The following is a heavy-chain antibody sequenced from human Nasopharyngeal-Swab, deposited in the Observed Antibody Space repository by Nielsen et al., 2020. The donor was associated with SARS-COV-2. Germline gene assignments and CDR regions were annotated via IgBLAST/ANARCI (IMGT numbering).Heavy chain of an antibody. CDR2: INTNTGNP. V-gene: IGHV7-4-1*02. CDR3: ARPDPHYDFWSGYYNNYGMDV. CDR1: RYTFTSYA. J-gene: IGHJ6*02. D-gene: IGHD3-3*01. Sequence: ASVKVSCKASRYTFTSYAMNWVRQAPGHGLEWMGWINTNTGNPTYAQGFTGRFVFSLDTSVSTAYLQISSLKAEDTAVYYCARPDPHYDFWSGYYNNYGMDVWGQGTTVTVSS.